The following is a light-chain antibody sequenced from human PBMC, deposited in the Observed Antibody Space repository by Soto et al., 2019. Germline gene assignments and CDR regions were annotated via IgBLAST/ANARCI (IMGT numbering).Light chain of an antibody. CDR3: QQYYNVPWT. J-gene: IGKJ1*01. V-gene: IGKV4-1*01. Sequence: DIVMTHSPDSLTVSLGERVTINCQSSQSVLFSSNNKNYLAWYQQKPRQPPKLLISWASTRESGVPDRFSGSGSGTDFTLTISSLQAEDVAVYYCQQYYNVPWTFGQGT. CDR1: QSVLFSSNNKNY. CDR2: WAS.